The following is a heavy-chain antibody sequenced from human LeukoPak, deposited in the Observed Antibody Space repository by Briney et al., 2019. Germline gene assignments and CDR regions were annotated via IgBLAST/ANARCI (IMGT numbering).Heavy chain of an antibody. CDR2: ISGSGGST. Sequence: QTGGSLRLSCAASGFTFSSYAMSWVRQAPGKGLEWVSAISGSGGSTYYADSVKGRFTISRDNSKNTLYLQMNSLRADDTAVYYCAKDQAADQLYDYWGQGTLVTVSS. V-gene: IGHV3-23*01. CDR3: AKDQAADQLYDY. J-gene: IGHJ4*02. CDR1: GFTFSSYA. D-gene: IGHD2-2*01.